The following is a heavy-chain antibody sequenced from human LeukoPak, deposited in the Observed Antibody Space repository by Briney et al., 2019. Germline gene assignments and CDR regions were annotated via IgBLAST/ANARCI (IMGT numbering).Heavy chain of an antibody. D-gene: IGHD6-13*01. Sequence: GGSLRLSCAASGFTFSNYVMSWVRQAPGKGLEWVSYINHNGEMIFYPDFVKGQFTISRDNAKNSLYLQMNSLRAEDTAVYYCAKSYSSSWYEWFDPWGQGALVTVSS. V-gene: IGHV3-48*01. CDR3: AKSYSSSWYEWFDP. CDR2: INHNGEMI. CDR1: GFTFSNYV. J-gene: IGHJ5*02.